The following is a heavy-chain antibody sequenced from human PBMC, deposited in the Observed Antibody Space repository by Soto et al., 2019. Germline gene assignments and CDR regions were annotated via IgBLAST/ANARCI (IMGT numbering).Heavy chain of an antibody. CDR3: AKAPSRVTTIELDS. V-gene: IGHV3-23*01. CDR2: ISGSGSTT. J-gene: IGHJ5*01. Sequence: EVQLLESGGGFVQPGGSLRLSCVASGFTFGKHAMGWVRQSPGKGLEWVSSISGSGSTTYYSNAVKGRFTISRDNSNNTLYLQMDSLRPGDAAIYYCAKAPSRVTTIELDSWGQGNLVTVSA. CDR1: GFTFGKHA. D-gene: IGHD4-17*01.